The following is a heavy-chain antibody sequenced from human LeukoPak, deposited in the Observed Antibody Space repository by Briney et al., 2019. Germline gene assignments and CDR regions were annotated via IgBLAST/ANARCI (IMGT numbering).Heavy chain of an antibody. Sequence: PETLSLTCTVSGGSINSSSYYWGWIRQPPGKGLEWIGSIYYSGSIYYNPSLKSRLTISVDTSKNQFSLKLTSVSAADTAVYYCARHFRREGGWFEPWGQGTLVTVSS. D-gene: IGHD1-26*01. J-gene: IGHJ5*02. CDR3: ARHFRREGGWFEP. CDR2: IYYSGSI. V-gene: IGHV4-39*01. CDR1: GGSINSSSYY.